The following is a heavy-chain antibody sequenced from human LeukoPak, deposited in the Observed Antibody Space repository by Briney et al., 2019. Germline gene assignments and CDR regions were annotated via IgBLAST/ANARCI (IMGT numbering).Heavy chain of an antibody. V-gene: IGHV3-30*02. J-gene: IGHJ4*02. CDR3: AKRGNVDTAMVKDY. D-gene: IGHD5-18*01. CDR2: IRYDGSNK. CDR1: GFTFSSYG. Sequence: GGSLRLSCAASGFTFSSYGMHWVRQAPGKGLEWVAFIRYDGSNKYYADSVKGRFTISRDNSKNTLYLQMNSLRAEDTAVYYCAKRGNVDTAMVKDYWGQGTLVTVSP.